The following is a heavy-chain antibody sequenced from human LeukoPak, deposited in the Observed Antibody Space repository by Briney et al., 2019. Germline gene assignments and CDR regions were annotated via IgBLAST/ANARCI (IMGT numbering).Heavy chain of an antibody. V-gene: IGHV3-21*01. J-gene: IGHJ4*02. Sequence: GGSLRLSCAASGFTFSNYVVGWVRQAPGKGLQWVSSISSSSSYIYYADSVKGRFTISRDNAKNSLYLQMNSLRAEDTAVYYCAREVQSYDFWSGYYNPSFDYWGQGTLVTVSS. CDR2: ISSSSSYI. D-gene: IGHD3-3*01. CDR1: GFTFSNYV. CDR3: AREVQSYDFWSGYYNPSFDY.